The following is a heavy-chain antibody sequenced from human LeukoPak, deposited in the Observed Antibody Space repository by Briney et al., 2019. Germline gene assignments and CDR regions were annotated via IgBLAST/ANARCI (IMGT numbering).Heavy chain of an antibody. V-gene: IGHV4-31*03. J-gene: IGHJ4*02. Sequence: SQTLSLTCTVSGGSISSGGYYWSWIRQHPGKVLEWIGYIYYSGSAHYNRYVKSRVTISVDTSKNQFSLKLSSVTAADTAVYYCARTYGGNSAGDYWGQGTLVTVSS. D-gene: IGHD4-23*01. CDR2: IYYSGSA. CDR3: ARTYGGNSAGDY. CDR1: GGSISSGGYY.